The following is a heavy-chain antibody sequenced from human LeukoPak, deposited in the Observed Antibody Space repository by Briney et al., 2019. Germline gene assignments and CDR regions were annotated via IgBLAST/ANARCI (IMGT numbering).Heavy chain of an antibody. CDR2: IRHNGSDK. D-gene: IGHD6-6*01. V-gene: IGHV3-30*02. J-gene: IGHJ4*02. CDR3: AKERFSSSSGLEPDY. Sequence: SGGSLRLSCAASRFTFNKYGMHWVRQAPGKGLEWVAFIRHNGSDKYYIDSVKDRFIIFRDNSKNTLYLQMNSLRAEDTAVYYCAKERFSSSSGLEPDYWGQGTLVTVSS. CDR1: RFTFNKYG.